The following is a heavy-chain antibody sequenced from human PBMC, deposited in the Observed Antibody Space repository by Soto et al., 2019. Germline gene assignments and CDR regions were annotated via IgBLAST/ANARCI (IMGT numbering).Heavy chain of an antibody. V-gene: IGHV3-48*02. Sequence: EVQLVESGGGLVQPGGSLRLSCAASGFTFSSYSMNWVRQAPGKGLEWVSYISSSSSTIYYADSVKGRFTISRDNAKNSMCLQMNSLIDEKKVVYYCASGRWFDPWGQGTLVTVSS. CDR3: ASGRWFDP. J-gene: IGHJ5*02. CDR1: GFTFSSYS. CDR2: ISSSSSTI.